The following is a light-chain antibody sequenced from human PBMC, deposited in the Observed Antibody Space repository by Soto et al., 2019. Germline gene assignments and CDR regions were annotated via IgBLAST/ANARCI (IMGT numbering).Light chain of an antibody. Sequence: EIVLTQSPGTLSLSPGERATLSCRASQSVSSNYLAWYQQKLGQAPRLLIYGASSRATGIPARFSGSRSGTEFTLTISSLQSEDFAVYYCQHYNNWPRTFGQGTKVEIK. V-gene: IGKV3-15*01. CDR1: QSVSSN. J-gene: IGKJ1*01. CDR3: QHYNNWPRT. CDR2: GAS.